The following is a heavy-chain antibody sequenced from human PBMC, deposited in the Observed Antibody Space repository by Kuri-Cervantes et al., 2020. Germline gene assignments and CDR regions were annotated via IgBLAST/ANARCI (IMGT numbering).Heavy chain of an antibody. CDR3: ARVGFSQGYNDY. Sequence: GESLKISCAASGFTFSSYGMHWVRQAPGKGLEWVAFIRYDGSNKYYADSVKGRFTISRDNSKNTLYLQMNSLRAEDTAVYYCARVGFSQGYNDYWGQGTLVTVSS. CDR1: GFTFSSYG. J-gene: IGHJ4*02. CDR2: IRYDGSNK. V-gene: IGHV3-30*02. D-gene: IGHD1-1*01.